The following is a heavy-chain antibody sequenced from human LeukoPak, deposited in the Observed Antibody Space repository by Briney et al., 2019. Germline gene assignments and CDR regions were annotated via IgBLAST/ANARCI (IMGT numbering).Heavy chain of an antibody. CDR3: ARDDYGAPMDV. V-gene: IGHV1-18*01. J-gene: IGHJ6*04. CDR2: ISAYNGNT. CDR1: GYTFTSYG. Sequence: GASVKVSCKASGYTFTSYGVSWVRQAPGQGPEWMGWISAYNGNTNYAQKLQGRVTMTTDTSTSTAYMELRSLRSDDTAVYYCARDDYGAPMDVWGKGTAVTVSS. D-gene: IGHD4-17*01.